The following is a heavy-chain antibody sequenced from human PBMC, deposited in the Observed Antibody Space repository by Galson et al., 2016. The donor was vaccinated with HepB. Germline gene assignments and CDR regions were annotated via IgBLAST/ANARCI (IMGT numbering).Heavy chain of an antibody. CDR2: MSYDGLSK. V-gene: IGHV3-30-3*01. Sequence: SLRLSCATSRFTFSTSILHWVRQAPGKGLDWVAAMSYDGLSKYYSDSVKGRFTVSRDNSDSKMYLQLDSLSADDTAVYYCAREGHTSGRCGDFDVWGQGTMVTVSS. D-gene: IGHD6-19*01. J-gene: IGHJ3*01. CDR3: AREGHTSGRCGDFDV. CDR1: RFTFSTSI.